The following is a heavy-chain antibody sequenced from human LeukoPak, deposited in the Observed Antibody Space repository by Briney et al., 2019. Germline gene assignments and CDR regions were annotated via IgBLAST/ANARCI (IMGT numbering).Heavy chain of an antibody. CDR1: GISFNNYG. CDR3: AKVISSYSGYDSY. Sequence: SGGSLRLSCAASGISFNNYGMSWVRQAPGKGLEWVSSISNGGHHTCYADSVRGRFTISRDNSKNTLYLQMDSLRAADTAVYYCAKVISSYSGYDSYWGQGTLVTVSS. D-gene: IGHD5-12*01. CDR2: ISNGGHHT. J-gene: IGHJ4*02. V-gene: IGHV3-23*01.